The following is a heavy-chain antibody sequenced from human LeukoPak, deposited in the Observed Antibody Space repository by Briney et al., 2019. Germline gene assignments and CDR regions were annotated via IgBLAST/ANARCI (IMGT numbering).Heavy chain of an antibody. CDR1: GGSFSGYY. D-gene: IGHD6-19*01. J-gene: IGHJ4*02. CDR2: INHSGST. V-gene: IGHV4-34*01. Sequence: SETLSLTCAAYGGSFSGYYWSWIRQPPGKGLEWIGEINHSGSTNYNPSLKSRVTISVDTSKNQFSLKLSSVTAADTAVYYCARSGSSGWYRRRFDYWGQGTLVTVSS. CDR3: ARSGSSGWYRRRFDY.